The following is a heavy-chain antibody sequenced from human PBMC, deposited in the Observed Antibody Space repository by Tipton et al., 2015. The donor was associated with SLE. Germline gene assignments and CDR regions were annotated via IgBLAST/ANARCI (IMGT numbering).Heavy chain of an antibody. V-gene: IGHV4-59*11. CDR2: ISDTGRS. CDR1: GGSIRNLY. CDR3: ARGGDSSLPFDY. Sequence: TLSLTCTVSGGSIRNLYWSWIRQPPGKGPEWIAFISDTGRSDYSPSLRGRVTISIDTSKNQFSLKLRSVTTADTAVYYCARGGDSSLPFDYWGQGTLVAVSS. D-gene: IGHD3-16*01. J-gene: IGHJ4*02.